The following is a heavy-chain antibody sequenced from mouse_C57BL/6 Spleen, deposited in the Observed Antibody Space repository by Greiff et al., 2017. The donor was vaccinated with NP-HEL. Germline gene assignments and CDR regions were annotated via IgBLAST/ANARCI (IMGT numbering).Heavy chain of an antibody. CDR3: ARQYFDY. J-gene: IGHJ2*01. CDR2: IYPGDGDT. V-gene: IGHV1-82*01. Sequence: VTLMESGPELVKPGASVKISCKASGYAFSSPWMNWVKQRSGKGLEWIGRIYPGDGDTNYNGKFKGKATLTADKSSSAAYMQRSSLTSEDSAVYFCARQYFDYWGQGTTLTVSS. CDR1: GYAFSSPW.